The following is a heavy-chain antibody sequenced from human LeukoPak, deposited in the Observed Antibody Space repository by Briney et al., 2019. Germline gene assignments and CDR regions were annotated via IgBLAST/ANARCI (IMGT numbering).Heavy chain of an antibody. CDR2: IYCGDSDT. V-gene: IGHV5-51*01. D-gene: IGHD3-10*01. Sequence: GESLRISCKGSGYGFTRYWITWVRQMPGKGLEWMGIIYCGDSDTRYSPSFQGQVTISADKSISTAYLQWSSLKASDTAMYYCTRHEIRSQRGTFYGMDVWGQGTTVTVSS. CDR3: TRHEIRSQRGTFYGMDV. CDR1: GYGFTRYW. J-gene: IGHJ6*02.